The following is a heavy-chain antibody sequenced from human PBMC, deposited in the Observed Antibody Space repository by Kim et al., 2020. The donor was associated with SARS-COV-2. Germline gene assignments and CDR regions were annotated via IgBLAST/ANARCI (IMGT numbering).Heavy chain of an antibody. J-gene: IGHJ6*02. CDR3: ARTRGAAAAGMDV. CDR2: ISYDGSNK. CDR1: GFTFSSYA. D-gene: IGHD6-13*01. Sequence: GGSLRLSCAASGFTFSSYAMHWVRQAPGKGLEWVAVISYDGSNKYYADSVKGRFTISRDNSKNTLYLQMNSLRAEDTAVYYCARTRGAAAAGMDVWGQGTTVTVSS. V-gene: IGHV3-30*04.